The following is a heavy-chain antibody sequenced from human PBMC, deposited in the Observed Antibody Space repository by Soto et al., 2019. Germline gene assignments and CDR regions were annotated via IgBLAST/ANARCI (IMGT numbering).Heavy chain of an antibody. V-gene: IGHV3-33*01. CDR2: IWYDGSNK. D-gene: IGHD3-22*01. J-gene: IGHJ4*02. CDR3: ARDRDYYDSSGCLDY. Sequence: QVQLVESGGGVVQPGRSLRLSCAASGFTFSSYGMHWVRQAPGKGLEWVAVIWYDGSNKYYADSVKGRFTISRDNSKNTLNLQMNSLRAEDTAVYYCARDRDYYDSSGCLDYWGQGTLVTVSS. CDR1: GFTFSSYG.